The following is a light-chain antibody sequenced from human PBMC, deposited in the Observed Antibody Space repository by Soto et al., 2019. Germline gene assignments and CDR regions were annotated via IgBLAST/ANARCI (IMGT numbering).Light chain of an antibody. CDR2: GAS. J-gene: IGKJ2*01. Sequence: EIVMTQSPVTLSVSPGERATLSCRASQSVGSNLAWYQQKPGQAPRLLLYGASTRATGIPGRFSGSGSGTEFTLTITCLPSEDFAVYYCQQHNYWPSFGQGTKLEF. CDR1: QSVGSN. V-gene: IGKV3-15*01. CDR3: QQHNYWPS.